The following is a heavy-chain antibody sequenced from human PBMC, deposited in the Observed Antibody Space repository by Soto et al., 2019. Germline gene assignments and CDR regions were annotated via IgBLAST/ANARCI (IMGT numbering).Heavy chain of an antibody. CDR3: ARVATSDHVDY. J-gene: IGHJ4*02. CDR2: IYPSGTT. Sequence: QLRLQESGSGLVKPAQTLSLICGVSGGSISSGAYSWSWIRQSPGRGLEWIAYIYPSGTTFYNPSLKSRVTLSVDKSKSQSSLKLSSVTAADTAVYYCARVATSDHVDYWGQGTLVTVSS. CDR1: GGSISSGAYS. V-gene: IGHV4-30-2*06. D-gene: IGHD1-26*01.